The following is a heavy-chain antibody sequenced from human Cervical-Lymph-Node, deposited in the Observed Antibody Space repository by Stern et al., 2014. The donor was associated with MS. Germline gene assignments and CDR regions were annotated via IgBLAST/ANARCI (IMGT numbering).Heavy chain of an antibody. V-gene: IGHV4-61*02. J-gene: IGHJ6*02. CDR3: ARDSTVNSFYYYGLDV. D-gene: IGHD4-11*01. CDR1: GDSISSGNYY. Sequence: QLQLQESGPGLVKPSQTLSLTCTVSGDSISSGNYYWTWIRQPAGKGLEWIGRMSSSVNPVYNPSLKSRLTMSLDTTKNHFSLRLSSVTAADTAIYYCARDSTVNSFYYYGLDVWGQGTTVTVSS. CDR2: MSSSVNP.